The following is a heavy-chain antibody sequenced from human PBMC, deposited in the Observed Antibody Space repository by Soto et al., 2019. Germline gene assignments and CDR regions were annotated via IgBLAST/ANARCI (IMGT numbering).Heavy chain of an antibody. CDR2: IYYSGST. CDR3: ARGGLWFGESNNWFDP. CDR1: GGSISSYY. D-gene: IGHD3-10*01. J-gene: IGHJ5*02. V-gene: IGHV4-59*01. Sequence: QVQLQESGPGLVKPSETLSLTCTVSGGSISSYYWSWIRQPPGKGLEWIGYIYYSGSTNYNPSLKSRVTISVDTSKNQFSLKLSSVTAADTAVYYCARGGLWFGESNNWFDPWGQGTLVTVSS.